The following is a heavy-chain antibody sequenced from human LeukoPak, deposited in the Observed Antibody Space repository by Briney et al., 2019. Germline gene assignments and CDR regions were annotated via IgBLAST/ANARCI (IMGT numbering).Heavy chain of an antibody. Sequence: GASVKVSCKASGYTFTSNHIHCVRQAPGQGLEWMGVINPSGDSTSYAQKFQGRVTMTRDTSTSTVYMELSSLRSEDTAIYYCAKLAASETGEGSWDQGTLVTVSS. CDR2: INPSGDST. J-gene: IGHJ5*02. D-gene: IGHD6-13*01. CDR1: GYTFTSNH. V-gene: IGHV1-46*01. CDR3: AKLAASETGEGS.